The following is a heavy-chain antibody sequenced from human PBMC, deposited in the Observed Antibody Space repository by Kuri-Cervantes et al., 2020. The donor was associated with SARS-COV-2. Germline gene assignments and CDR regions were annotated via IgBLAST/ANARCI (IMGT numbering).Heavy chain of an antibody. CDR2: INPNSGGT. D-gene: IGHD3-10*01. CDR1: GYTFTGYY. CDR3: ARDRVNSRLLWFGELFVY. J-gene: IGHJ4*02. Sequence: APVKVSCNASGYTFTGYYMPWVRQAPGQGLEWMGWINPNSGGTNYAQKFQGRVTMTRDTSISTAYMELSRLRSDDTAVYYCARDRVNSRLLWFGELFVYWGQGTLVTVSS. V-gene: IGHV1-2*02.